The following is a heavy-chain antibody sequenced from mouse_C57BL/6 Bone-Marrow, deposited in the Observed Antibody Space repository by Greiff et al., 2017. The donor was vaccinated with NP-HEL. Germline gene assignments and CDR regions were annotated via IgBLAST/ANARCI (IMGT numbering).Heavy chain of an antibody. J-gene: IGHJ4*01. V-gene: IGHV8-12*01. CDR3: ARSPPYYGSSLYAMDY. CDR1: GFSLSTSGMG. D-gene: IGHD1-1*01. Sequence: QVTLKESGPGILQSSQTLSLTCSFSGFSLSTSGMGVSWIRQPSGKGLEWLAHIYWDDDKRYNPSLKSRLTISKDTSRNQVFLKITSVDTADTATYYCARSPPYYGSSLYAMDYWGQGTSVTVSS. CDR2: IYWDDDK.